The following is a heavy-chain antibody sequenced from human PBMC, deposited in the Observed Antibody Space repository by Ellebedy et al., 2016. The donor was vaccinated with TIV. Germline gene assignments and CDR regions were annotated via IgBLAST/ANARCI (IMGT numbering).Heavy chain of an antibody. D-gene: IGHD1-26*01. Sequence: GGSLRLSCAASGFTFDDYAMHWVQQAPGKGLEWVSGIAWNSGTIHYADSVKGRFTISRDNSKNTLYLQMNSLRAEDTAVYYCATQNSGTYSFYFDYWGQGTLVTVSS. CDR3: ATQNSGTYSFYFDY. CDR1: GFTFDDYA. V-gene: IGHV3-9*01. CDR2: IAWNSGTI. J-gene: IGHJ4*02.